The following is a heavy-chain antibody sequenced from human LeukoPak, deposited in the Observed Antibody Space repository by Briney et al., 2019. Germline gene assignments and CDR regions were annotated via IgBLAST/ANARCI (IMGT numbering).Heavy chain of an antibody. CDR3: ARDARLLTYDSSGYSDY. J-gene: IGHJ4*02. Sequence: PGGSLRLSCLTSGFTLSTNAMSWVRQAPGKGLEWISGISGSGASTYYADSVKGRFTISRDNSKNTLYLQMNSLRAEDTAVYYCARDARLLTYDSSGYSDYWGQGTLVTVSS. V-gene: IGHV3-23*01. D-gene: IGHD3-22*01. CDR1: GFTLSTNA. CDR2: ISGSGAST.